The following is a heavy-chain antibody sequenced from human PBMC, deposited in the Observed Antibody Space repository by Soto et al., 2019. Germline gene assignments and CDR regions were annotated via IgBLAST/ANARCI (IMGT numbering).Heavy chain of an antibody. J-gene: IGHJ4*02. V-gene: IGHV4-59*01. CDR3: ARDLVGLTHFDY. Sequence: QVQLQESGPGLVKPSETLSLTCTVSGDSISTYYWNWVRQPLGKGLEWIGYIYYLGRTNYNPSLRSRVTMSLDTSKNQISLNLYSVTAADTAVYYCARDLVGLTHFDYWGQGILVTVSS. D-gene: IGHD2-8*02. CDR2: IYYLGRT. CDR1: GDSISTYY.